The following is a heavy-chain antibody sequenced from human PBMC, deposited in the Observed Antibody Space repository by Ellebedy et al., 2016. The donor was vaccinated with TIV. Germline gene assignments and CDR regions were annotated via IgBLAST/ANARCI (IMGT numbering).Heavy chain of an antibody. D-gene: IGHD3-22*01. CDR3: VRSSDNRGYYHDY. CDR2: LYYTGST. Sequence: SETLSLXCSVSGYSSGYYWGWIRQPPGKGLEWIGSLYYTGSTYYNPSLNSRVTISGDTSKKQLSLRLSLVTAADTAVYYCVRSSDNRGYYHDYWGHGTLVTVSS. CDR1: GYSSGYY. V-gene: IGHV4-38-2*02. J-gene: IGHJ4*01.